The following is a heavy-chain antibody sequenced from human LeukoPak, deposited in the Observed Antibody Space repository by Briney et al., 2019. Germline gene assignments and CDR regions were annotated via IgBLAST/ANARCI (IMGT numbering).Heavy chain of an antibody. CDR2: ISYDGSNK. CDR3: ARDIVVVPAARRWSYFDY. V-gene: IGHV3-30-3*01. D-gene: IGHD2-2*01. Sequence: PGGSLRLSCAASGFTFSSYAMHWVRQAPGKGLEWVAVISYDGSNKYYADSVKGRFTISRDNAKNSLYLQMNSLRAEDTAVYYCARDIVVVPAARRWSYFDYWGQGTLVTVSS. J-gene: IGHJ4*02. CDR1: GFTFSSYA.